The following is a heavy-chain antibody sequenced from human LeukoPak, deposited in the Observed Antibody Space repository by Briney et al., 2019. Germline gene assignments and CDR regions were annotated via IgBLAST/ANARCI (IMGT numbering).Heavy chain of an antibody. J-gene: IGHJ2*01. Sequence: ASVTVSCKASGYTFTNYDINWVRQATGQGLEWMGWMNPNSGNTGYAQKFQGRVTMTRDTSISTAYMELSSLRSEDTAVYYCTRDNYYDGGGYYTWYFDLWGRGTLVTVSS. D-gene: IGHD3-22*01. CDR2: MNPNSGNT. V-gene: IGHV1-8*02. CDR1: GYTFTNYD. CDR3: TRDNYYDGGGYYTWYFDL.